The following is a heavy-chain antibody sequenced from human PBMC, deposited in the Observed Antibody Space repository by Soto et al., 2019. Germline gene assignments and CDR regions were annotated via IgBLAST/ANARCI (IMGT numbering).Heavy chain of an antibody. CDR3: ARRLRVANGYYFDY. V-gene: IGHV4-39*01. D-gene: IGHD5-12*01. CDR1: GGSISSSSYY. CDR2: IYYSGST. J-gene: IGHJ4*02. Sequence: SETLSLTCTVSGGSISSSSYYWGWIRQPPGKGLEWIGSIYYSGSTYYNPSLKSRVTISVDTSKNQFSLKLSSVTAADTAVYYCARRLRVANGYYFDYWGQGTLVTVSS.